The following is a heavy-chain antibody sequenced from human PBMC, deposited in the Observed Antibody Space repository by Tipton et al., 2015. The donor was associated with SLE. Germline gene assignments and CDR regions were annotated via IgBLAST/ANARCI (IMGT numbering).Heavy chain of an antibody. CDR3: ARQGTKGDGFDF. CDR2: ISYDGSNK. Sequence: QVQLVQSGGGVVQPGRSLRLSCAASGFTFSSYAMHWVRQAPGKGLEWVAVISYDGSNKYYADSVKGRFTISRDNSKNTLYLQMNSLRAEDTAVYYCARQGTKGDGFDFWGQGTLVTVSS. J-gene: IGHJ4*02. D-gene: IGHD1-26*01. V-gene: IGHV3-30-3*01. CDR1: GFTFSSYA.